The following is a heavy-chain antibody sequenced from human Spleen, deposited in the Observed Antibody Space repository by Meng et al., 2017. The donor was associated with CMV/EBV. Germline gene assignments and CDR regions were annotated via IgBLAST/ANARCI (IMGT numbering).Heavy chain of an antibody. CDR3: ARDADKQQRAA. CDR1: GYTFTGYY. Sequence: ASVKVSCKASGYTFTGYYMHWVRQAPGQGLEWMGWINPNSGGTNYAQKFQGRVTMTRDTSISTAYMELSSLRSEDTAVYYCARDADKQQRAAWGQGTLVTVSS. J-gene: IGHJ5*02. D-gene: IGHD6-13*01. V-gene: IGHV1-2*02. CDR2: INPNSGGT.